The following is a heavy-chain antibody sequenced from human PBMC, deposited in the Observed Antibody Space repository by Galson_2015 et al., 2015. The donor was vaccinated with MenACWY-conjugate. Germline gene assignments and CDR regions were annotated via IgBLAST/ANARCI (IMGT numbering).Heavy chain of an antibody. Sequence: HSGEAAKKPVDSVTVSLTASGYIFPEYTVHCVRHPPGHSVETIAWIAAANGNTRYSPKFQGRVTITRDTSATTAYMELISLRSEDTDVYSCARASTVTTSFDRWGQGTPVTVSS. D-gene: IGHD4-17*01. CDR1: GYIFPEYT. J-gene: IGHJ4*02. CDR3: ARASTVTTSFDR. CDR2: IAAANGNT. V-gene: IGHV1-3*01.